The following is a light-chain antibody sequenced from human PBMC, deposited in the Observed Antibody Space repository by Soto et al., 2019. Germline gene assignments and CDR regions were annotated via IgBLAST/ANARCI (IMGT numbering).Light chain of an antibody. V-gene: IGKV3-15*01. CDR3: QQSYSIVWT. CDR1: QSVSSN. J-gene: IGKJ1*01. CDR2: RTS. Sequence: EIVMTQSPATLSVSPGERATLSCRASQSVSSNLAWYQQKPGQAPRLLMFRTSSRATGFPARFSGSGSGTHFTLTITSLQPEDFATYYCQQSYSIVWTFGQGTKVDIK.